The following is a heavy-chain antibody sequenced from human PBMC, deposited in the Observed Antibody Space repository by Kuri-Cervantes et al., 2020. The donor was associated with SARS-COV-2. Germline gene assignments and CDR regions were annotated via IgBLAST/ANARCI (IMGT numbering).Heavy chain of an antibody. CDR1: GFTFSRYA. J-gene: IGHJ4*02. V-gene: IGHV3-30-3*01. D-gene: IGHD6-25*01. CDR3: VRDRGERGH. Sequence: GESLKISCAASGFTFSRYAMHWVRQAPGKGLEWVAVISYDGSNKDYTASGKGRFTISRDNSQNTLYLQMKSLRTEDTALYYCVRDRGERGHWGQGTLVTVSS. CDR2: ISYDGSNK.